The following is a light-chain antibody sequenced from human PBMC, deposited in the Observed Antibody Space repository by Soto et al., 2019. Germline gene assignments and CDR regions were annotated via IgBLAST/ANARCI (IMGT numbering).Light chain of an antibody. V-gene: IGKV2-28*01. Sequence: DIVMTQSPLSLPVTPGEPASISYRSSQSLLHNNGYNYLDWYLQKPGQSPQLLIYLGSNRASGVPDRFSGRGSGTDFTLKISRVEAEDVGVYYCMQALQTPWTFRQGTKVEIK. J-gene: IGKJ1*01. CDR2: LGS. CDR3: MQALQTPWT. CDR1: QSLLHNNGYNY.